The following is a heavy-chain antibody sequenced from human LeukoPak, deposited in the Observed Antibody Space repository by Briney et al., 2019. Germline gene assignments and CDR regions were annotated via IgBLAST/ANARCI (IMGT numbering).Heavy chain of an antibody. CDR3: ARGLCGERALGY. J-gene: IGHJ4*02. CDR2: IYTSGST. Sequence: SETLSLTCTVSGGSISSGSYYWSWIRQPAGKGLEWIGRIYTSGSTNYNPSLKSRVTISVDTSKNQFSLKLSSVTAADTAVYYCARGLCGERALGYWGQGTLVTVSS. CDR1: GGSISSGSYY. D-gene: IGHD2-21*01. V-gene: IGHV4-61*02.